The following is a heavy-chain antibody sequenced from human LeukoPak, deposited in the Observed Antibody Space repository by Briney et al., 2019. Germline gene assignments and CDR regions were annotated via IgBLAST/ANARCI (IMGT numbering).Heavy chain of an antibody. CDR3: AGGYGVDHGTYYFDF. CDR2: IYYTGST. J-gene: IGHJ4*02. CDR1: VGSTCSYY. D-gene: IGHD1-14*01. V-gene: IGHV4-59*01. Sequence: SETLSLTCTVSVGSTCSYYWSSIRQPPGKGLEWIGYIYYTGSTNYNPSLKSRVTISVDTSKNQFSLKLSSVTAADTAVYYCAGGYGVDHGTYYFDFWGQGTLVTVSS.